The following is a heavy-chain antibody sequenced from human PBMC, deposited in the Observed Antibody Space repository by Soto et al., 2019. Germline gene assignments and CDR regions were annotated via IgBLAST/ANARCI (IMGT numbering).Heavy chain of an antibody. CDR1: GFTFSSYW. CDR3: ARDILTTVTTRWHAFDF. D-gene: IGHD4-17*01. CDR2: IKQDGSEK. J-gene: IGHJ3*01. V-gene: IGHV3-7*01. Sequence: GGSLRLSCAASGFTFSSYWMSWVRQAPGKGLEWVANIKQDGSEKYYVDSVKGRFTISRDNAKNSLYLQMNSLRAEDTAVYYCARDILTTVTTRWHAFDFRGQGTMVTGSS.